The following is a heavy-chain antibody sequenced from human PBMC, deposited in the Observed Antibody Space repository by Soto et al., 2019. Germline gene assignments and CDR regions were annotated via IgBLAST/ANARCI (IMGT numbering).Heavy chain of an antibody. CDR2: IRVGGGDT. V-gene: IGHV3-23*01. CDR3: AKCSVGTVRTSGWCNWFDP. CDR1: GFTFSSSA. J-gene: IGHJ5*02. D-gene: IGHD6-19*01. Sequence: EVRLLESGGGLAQPGGSRRLSCAASGFTFSSSAMKWVRQAPGKGLEWVSSIRVGGGDTFYADSVRGRFTVSRDISRNTLYLQMNSLRAEDTAIYYCAKCSVGTVRTSGWCNWFDPWGQGTLVTVSS.